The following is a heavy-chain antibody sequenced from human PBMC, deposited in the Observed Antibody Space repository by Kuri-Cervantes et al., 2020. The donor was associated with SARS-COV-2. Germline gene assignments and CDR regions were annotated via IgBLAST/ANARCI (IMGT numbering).Heavy chain of an antibody. CDR2: FGVGGGSI. CDR3: ASRRGYYHDISGYYYFDY. CDR1: GFILSDHY. Sequence: GGSLRLSCEGSGFILSDHYMSWIRQAPGNGLEWISHFGVGGGSIKYADSVKGRFTVSRDYAKNSLLPQMNSLRAEDTAVYYCASRRGYYHDISGYYYFDYWGQGTLVTVSS. D-gene: IGHD3-22*01. V-gene: IGHV3-11*04. J-gene: IGHJ4*02.